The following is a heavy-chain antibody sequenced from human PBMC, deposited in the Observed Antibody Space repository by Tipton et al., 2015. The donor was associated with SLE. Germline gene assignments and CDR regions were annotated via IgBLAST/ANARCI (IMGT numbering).Heavy chain of an antibody. J-gene: IGHJ6*03. CDR1: GLTFSSYE. Sequence: SLRLSCAASGLTFSSYEMNWVRQAPGKGLEWVSYISSTGSTIYYADSVKGRFTISRDNAKNSLYLQMNSLRADDTAVYYCATYITVAGNYYYYMDVWGNGTTVTVSS. D-gene: IGHD1-20*01. CDR2: ISSTGSTI. V-gene: IGHV3-48*03. CDR3: ATYITVAGNYYYYMDV.